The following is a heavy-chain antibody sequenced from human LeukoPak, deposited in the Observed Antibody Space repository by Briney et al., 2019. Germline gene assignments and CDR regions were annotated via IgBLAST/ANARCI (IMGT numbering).Heavy chain of an antibody. CDR3: ASKRGYYGDYGMNWFDP. CDR1: GGSISSSSYY. J-gene: IGHJ5*02. D-gene: IGHD4-17*01. Sequence: PSETLSLTGTVSGGSISSSSYYWGWIRQPPGKGLEWIGSIYYSGSTYYNPSLKSRVTISVDTSKNQFSLKLSSVTAADTAVYYCASKRGYYGDYGMNWFDPWGQGTLVTVSS. V-gene: IGHV4-39*01. CDR2: IYYSGST.